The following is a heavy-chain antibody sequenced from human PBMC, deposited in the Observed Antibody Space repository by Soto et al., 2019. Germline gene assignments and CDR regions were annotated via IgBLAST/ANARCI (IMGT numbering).Heavy chain of an antibody. Sequence: SETLSLTCTVSGGSISSYYWSWTRQPPGKGLEWIGYIYYSGSTNYNPSLKSRVTISVDTSKNQFSLKLSSVTAADTAVYYCAGRYYGDPGYYYYYYMDVWGKGTTVTVSS. CDR2: IYYSGST. V-gene: IGHV4-59*01. D-gene: IGHD4-17*01. J-gene: IGHJ6*03. CDR3: AGRYYGDPGYYYYYYMDV. CDR1: GGSISSYY.